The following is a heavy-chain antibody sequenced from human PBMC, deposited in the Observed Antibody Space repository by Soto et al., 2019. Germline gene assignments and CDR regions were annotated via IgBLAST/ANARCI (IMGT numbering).Heavy chain of an antibody. D-gene: IGHD2-15*01. CDR3: AKDAGSVCSGGSCYFQALDS. J-gene: IGHJ4*02. Sequence: GGSLRLSCAASGFTFSNYAMSWVRQAPGKGLGWVSGISVSGGSTYYADSVKGRFTISRDNSKNTLYVQMNSLRVDDTAVYYCAKDAGSVCSGGSCYFQALDSWGQGTLVTVSS. V-gene: IGHV3-23*01. CDR1: GFTFSNYA. CDR2: ISVSGGST.